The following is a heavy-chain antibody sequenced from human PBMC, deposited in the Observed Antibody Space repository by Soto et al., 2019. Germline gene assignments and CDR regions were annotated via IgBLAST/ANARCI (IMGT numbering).Heavy chain of an antibody. CDR1: GFSISNYA. D-gene: IGHD2-21*01. CDR2: IAGSGDRT. CDR3: AKDGVLVGQHDYSDY. J-gene: IGHJ4*02. V-gene: IGHV3-23*01. Sequence: EVQLLESGGGLVQPGESLTLSCAASGFSISNYAMSWVRQAPGKGLEWVSSIAGSGDRTYYADSVKGRFTVSRDISKNTLYLQMASLRAGDSAIYYCAKDGVLVGQHDYSDYWGQGTLVTVSS.